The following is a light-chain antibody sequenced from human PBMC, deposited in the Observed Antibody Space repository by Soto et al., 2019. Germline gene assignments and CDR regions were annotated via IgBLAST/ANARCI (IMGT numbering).Light chain of an antibody. J-gene: IGKJ1*01. CDR3: HQRQSWPRT. CDR2: GAS. CDR1: QSVSSN. Sequence: ERVMTHSPATLSVSPGLRSTLACRASQSVSSNLAWFQQKTGQAPRLLIYGASTRDTGIPARFSASWSGTDFTLTISDVQPEDFALYYCHQRQSWPRTFGQGTKV. V-gene: IGKV3D-15*01.